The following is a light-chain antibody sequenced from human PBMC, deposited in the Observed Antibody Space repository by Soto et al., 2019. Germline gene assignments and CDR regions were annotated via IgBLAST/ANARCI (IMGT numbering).Light chain of an antibody. CDR1: QNIDSW. CDR2: DAS. CDR3: QQYTGYSRT. Sequence: DIQMTQSPSALSASVGDRVTITCRASQNIDSWLAWYQQKPGKAPKLLISDASNLERGVPSRFSGSGSGTEFTLTISSMQPDDFATYYCQQYTGYSRTFGQGTKVDIK. J-gene: IGKJ1*01. V-gene: IGKV1-5*01.